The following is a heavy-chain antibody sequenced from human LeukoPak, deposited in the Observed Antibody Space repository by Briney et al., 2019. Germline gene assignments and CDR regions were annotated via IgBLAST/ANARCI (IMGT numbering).Heavy chain of an antibody. V-gene: IGHV1-69*13. Sequence: SVKVSCKASGGTFSSYAISWVRQAPGQGLEWMGGIIPIFGTANYAQKFQGRVTITADESTSTAYMELSSLRSEDTAVYYCARRYGSGGGIDYWGQGTLVTVSS. J-gene: IGHJ4*02. CDR1: GGTFSSYA. D-gene: IGHD3-10*01. CDR2: IIPIFGTA. CDR3: ARRYGSGGGIDY.